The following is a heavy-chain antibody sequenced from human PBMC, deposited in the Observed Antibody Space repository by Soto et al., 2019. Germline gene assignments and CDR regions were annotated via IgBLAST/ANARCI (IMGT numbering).Heavy chain of an antibody. V-gene: IGHV3-23*01. J-gene: IGHJ4*02. D-gene: IGHD1-26*01. CDR3: AKVREELRIFDY. CDR2: ISGSGGST. Sequence: GGSLKLSCAASGFTFSSYAMSWVRQAPGKGLEWVSAISGSGGSTYYADSVKGRFTISRDNSKNTLYLQMNSLRAEDTAVYYCAKVREELRIFDYWGQGTLVTVSS. CDR1: GFTFSSYA.